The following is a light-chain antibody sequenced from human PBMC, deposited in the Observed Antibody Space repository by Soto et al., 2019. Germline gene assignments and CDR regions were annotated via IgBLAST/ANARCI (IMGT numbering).Light chain of an antibody. J-gene: IGKJ2*01. Sequence: DIQMTQSPSSLSASVGDRVTITCRASQSISTYLNWYQQKPGKAPKLLIYATSRLQSGVRSRFGGSGSGTDFTLTISSLQPEDFATYYCQQSYGTPPTFGQGTKLEIK. CDR2: ATS. CDR1: QSISTY. V-gene: IGKV1-39*01. CDR3: QQSYGTPPT.